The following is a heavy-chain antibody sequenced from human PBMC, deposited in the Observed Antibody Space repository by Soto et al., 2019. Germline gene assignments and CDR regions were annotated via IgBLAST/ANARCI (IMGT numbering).Heavy chain of an antibody. CDR1: GFTFSSYS. CDR3: ARGSGYYYWDDY. J-gene: IGHJ4*02. CDR2: ISSSSSYI. V-gene: IGHV3-21*01. D-gene: IGHD3-22*01. Sequence: GGSLRLSCAASGFTFSSYSMNWVRQAPGKGLEWVSSISSSSSYIYYADSVKGRFTISRDNAKNSLYLQMNSLRAEDTAVYYCARGSGYYYWDDYWGQGTLVTVSS.